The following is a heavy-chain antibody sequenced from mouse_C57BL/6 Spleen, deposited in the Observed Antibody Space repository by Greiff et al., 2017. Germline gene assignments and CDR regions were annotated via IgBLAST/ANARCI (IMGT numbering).Heavy chain of an antibody. V-gene: IGHV1-50*01. CDR1: GYTFTSYW. CDR3: ARGGGWYGDQPLAMDY. J-gene: IGHJ4*01. Sequence: QVQLQQSGAELVKPGASVKLSCKASGYTFTSYWMQWVKQRPGQGLEWIGEIDPSDSYTNYNQKFKGKATLTVDTSSSTAYMQLSSLKSEDSAVYYGARGGGWYGDQPLAMDYWGQGTSVTVSS. D-gene: IGHD1-1*02. CDR2: IDPSDSYT.